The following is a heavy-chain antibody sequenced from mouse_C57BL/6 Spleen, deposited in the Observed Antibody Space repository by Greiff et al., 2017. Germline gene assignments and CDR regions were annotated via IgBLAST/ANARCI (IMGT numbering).Heavy chain of an antibody. J-gene: IGHJ2*01. CDR1: GYTFTDYY. CDR3: ARRGISSRGYFDY. V-gene: IGHV1-26*01. CDR2: INPNNGGT. Sequence: EVQLQQSGPELVKPGASVKISCKASGYTFTDYYMNWVKQSHGKSLEWIGDINPNNGGTSYNQKFKGKATLTVDKSSSTAYMELRSLTSEDSAVYYCARRGISSRGYFDYWGQGTTLTVSS. D-gene: IGHD1-1*01.